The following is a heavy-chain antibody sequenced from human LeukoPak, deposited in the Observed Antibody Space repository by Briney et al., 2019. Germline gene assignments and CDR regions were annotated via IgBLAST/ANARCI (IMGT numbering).Heavy chain of an antibody. CDR1: GGSFSGYY. Sequence: PSETLSLTCAVYGGSFSGYYWSWIRQPPGKGLEWIGEINHSGSTNYNPSLKSRVTISVDTSKNQFSLKLSSVTAADTAVYYCARGGYNWKSRLMGAEYFQHWGQGTLVTVSS. V-gene: IGHV4-34*01. CDR2: INHSGST. J-gene: IGHJ1*01. CDR3: ARGGYNWKSRLMGAEYFQH. D-gene: IGHD1-20*01.